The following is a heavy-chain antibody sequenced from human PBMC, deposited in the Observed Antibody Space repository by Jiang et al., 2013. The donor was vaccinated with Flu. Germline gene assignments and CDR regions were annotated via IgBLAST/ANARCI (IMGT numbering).Heavy chain of an antibody. CDR3: ARGRIAVAVASRRFDP. CDR2: MNPNSGNT. V-gene: IGHV1-8*01. CDR1: GYTFTSYD. J-gene: IGHJ5*02. Sequence: QSGAEVKKPGASVKVSCKASGYTFTSYDINWVRQATGQGLEWMGWMNPNSGNTGYAQKFQGRVTMTRNTSISTAYMELSSLRSEDTAVYYCARGRIAVAVASRRFDPWGQGTLVTVSS. D-gene: IGHD6-19*01.